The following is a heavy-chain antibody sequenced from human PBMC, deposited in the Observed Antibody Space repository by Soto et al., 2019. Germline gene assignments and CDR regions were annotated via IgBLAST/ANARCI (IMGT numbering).Heavy chain of an antibody. Sequence: GGSLRLSCAASGFTFRNYGVNWVRQAPGKGLEWVSYIGIGSSTKYYADSVKGRFTISRDNAKNTLYLQMNSLRAEDTAVYYCVRGDKGGFDLWGQGTTVTVSS. D-gene: IGHD2-21*02. CDR1: GFTFRNYG. CDR2: IGIGSSTK. J-gene: IGHJ3*01. CDR3: VRGDKGGFDL. V-gene: IGHV3-48*04.